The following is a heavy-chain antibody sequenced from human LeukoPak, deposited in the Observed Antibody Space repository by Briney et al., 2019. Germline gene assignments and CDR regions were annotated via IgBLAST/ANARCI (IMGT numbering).Heavy chain of an antibody. CDR3: ARGLQLAIDY. V-gene: IGHV3-15*05. D-gene: IGHD6-13*01. Sequence: GGSLRLSCAASGFTFSNAWMSWVRQAPGKGLEWVGRIKSKTDGGTTDYAAPVKGRFTISRDDSKNTLYLQMNSLRAEDTAVYYCARGLQLAIDYWGQGTLVTVSS. CDR2: IKSKTDGGTT. J-gene: IGHJ4*02. CDR1: GFTFSNAW.